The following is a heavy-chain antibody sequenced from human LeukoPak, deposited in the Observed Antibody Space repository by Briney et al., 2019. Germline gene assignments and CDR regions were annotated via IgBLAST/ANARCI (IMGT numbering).Heavy chain of an antibody. CDR1: GFTFSDYY. Sequence: PGGSLRLSCAASGFTFSDYYMSWIRQAPGKGLEWVSYISSSGSTIYYADSVKGRFTISRDNAKNSLYLQMNSLRTEDTALYYCAKAEPAAAHMMDVWGKGTTVTVSS. V-gene: IGHV3-11*01. D-gene: IGHD1-14*01. J-gene: IGHJ6*04. CDR3: AKAEPAAAHMMDV. CDR2: ISSSGSTI.